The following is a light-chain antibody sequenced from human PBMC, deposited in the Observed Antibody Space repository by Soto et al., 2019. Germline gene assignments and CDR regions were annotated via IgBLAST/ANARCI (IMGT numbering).Light chain of an antibody. J-gene: IGLJ3*02. Sequence: QSVLTQPASVSGSLGQSITISCTGTNSDVGGYDFVSWYQQHPGKVPKLIIYEVNNRPSGVSNRFSGSKSANTASLTISGLQADDEADYYCSSFTSSSTQVFGGGT. CDR1: NSDVGGYDF. V-gene: IGLV2-14*01. CDR2: EVN. CDR3: SSFTSSSTQV.